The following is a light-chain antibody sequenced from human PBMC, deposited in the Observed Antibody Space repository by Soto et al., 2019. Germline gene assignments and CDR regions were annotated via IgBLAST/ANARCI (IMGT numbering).Light chain of an antibody. V-gene: IGLV2-23*03. CDR2: EGS. CDR3: CSYAGSSTFVV. Sequence: QSALTQSASESGSPGQSITISCTGTSSDVGSYNLVSWYQQHPGKAPKLMIYEGSKRPSGVSNRFSGSKSGNTASLTISGLQAEDEADYYCCSYAGSSTFVVFGGGTKLTVL. J-gene: IGLJ2*01. CDR1: SSDVGSYNL.